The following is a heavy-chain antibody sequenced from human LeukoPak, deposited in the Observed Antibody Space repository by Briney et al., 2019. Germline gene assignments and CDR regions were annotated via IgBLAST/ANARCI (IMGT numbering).Heavy chain of an antibody. CDR2: ISAYNGNT. J-gene: IGHJ5*02. V-gene: IGHV1-18*01. CDR1: GYTFTSYG. CDR3: ARDWQQLVRGWFDP. D-gene: IGHD6-13*01. Sequence: GASVKVSCKASGYTFTSYGISWVRQAPGQGLEWMGWISAYNGNTNYAQKLQGRVTMTTDTSTSTAYMELRSLRSDDTAVYYCARDWQQLVRGWFDPWGQGTLVTVSS.